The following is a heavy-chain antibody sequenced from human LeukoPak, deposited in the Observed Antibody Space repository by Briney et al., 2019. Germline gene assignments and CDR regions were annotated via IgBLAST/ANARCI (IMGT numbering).Heavy chain of an antibody. V-gene: IGHV1-46*02. Sequence: ASVKVSCKPSGYSFNSHHVHWVRQAPGQGLEWMGINYFHDGTTSNTQKFPGRLTMTRDTSTSTVYMELSSLRSEDTAVYYCARHFYGSGTYXHFDYXGQGTLVTVSS. CDR3: ARHFYGSGTYXHFDY. J-gene: IGHJ4*02. CDR2: NYFHDGTT. CDR1: GYSFNSHH. D-gene: IGHD3-10*01.